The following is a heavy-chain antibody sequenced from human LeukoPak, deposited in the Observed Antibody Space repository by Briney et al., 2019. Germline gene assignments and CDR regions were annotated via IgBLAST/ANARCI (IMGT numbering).Heavy chain of an antibody. J-gene: IGHJ3*02. CDR3: ARWGLRTDAFDI. Sequence: SVKVSCKASGGTFSSYAISWVRQAPGQGLEWMGGIIPIFGTANYAQKFQGRVTITTDESTSTAYMGLSSLRSEDTAVYYCARWGLRTDAFDIWGQGTMVTVSS. CDR2: IIPIFGTA. V-gene: IGHV1-69*05. CDR1: GGTFSSYA. D-gene: IGHD1-26*01.